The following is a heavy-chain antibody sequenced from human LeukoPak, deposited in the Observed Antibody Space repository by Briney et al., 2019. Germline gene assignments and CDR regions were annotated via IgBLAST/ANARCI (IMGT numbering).Heavy chain of an antibody. CDR1: GGSISSYY. V-gene: IGHV4-59*01. J-gene: IGHJ6*02. CDR2: IYYSGST. D-gene: IGHD6-13*01. Sequence: SETLSLTCTVSGGSISSYYWSWIRQPPGKGLEWIGYIYYSGSTNYNPSLKSRVTISVDTSKNQFSLKLSSVTAADTAVYYCASFSSSWSYYYGMDVWGQGTTVTVSS. CDR3: ASFSSSWSYYYGMDV.